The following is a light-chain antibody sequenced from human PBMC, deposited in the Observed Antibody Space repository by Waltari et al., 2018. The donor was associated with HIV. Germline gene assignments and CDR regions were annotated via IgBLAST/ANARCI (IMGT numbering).Light chain of an antibody. CDR2: STN. V-gene: IGLV8-61*01. CDR3: VLYMGSGVWV. Sequence: TVVTQEPSFSVSPGGTVTLTCGLSPGSVYPNSHPSWYQHTPGQAPRTLIYSTNTRSSGVPDRFSGSILGNKAALTITGAQADDESDYYCVLYMGSGVWVFGGGTKLTVL. J-gene: IGLJ3*02. CDR1: PGSVYPNSH.